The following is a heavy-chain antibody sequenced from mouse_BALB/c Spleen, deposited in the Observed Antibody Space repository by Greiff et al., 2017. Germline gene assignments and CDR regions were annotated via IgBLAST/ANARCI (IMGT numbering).Heavy chain of an antibody. V-gene: IGHV1S81*02. J-gene: IGHJ4*01. CDR3: TRSGATYDYYAMDY. Sequence: QVQLQQSGAELVKPGASVKLSCKASGYTFTSYYMHWVKQRPGQGLEWIGEINPSNGGTNFNEKFKSKATLTVDKSSSTAYMQLSSLTSEDSAVYYCTRSGATYDYYAMDYWGQGTSVTVSS. CDR2: INPSNGGT. D-gene: IGHD3-1*01. CDR1: GYTFTSYY.